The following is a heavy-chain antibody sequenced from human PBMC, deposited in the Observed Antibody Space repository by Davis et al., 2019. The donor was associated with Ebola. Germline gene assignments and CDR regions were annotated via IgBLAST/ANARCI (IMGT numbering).Heavy chain of an antibody. Sequence: GESLKISCAASGFTVSSNYMSWVRQAPGKGLEWVSSISSDSDYIYYADSAKGRFTISRDNAKNSLYLQMNRLRAEDTAVYYCARDRPLDFFFGDYYGMDVWGQGTTVTVSS. J-gene: IGHJ6*02. V-gene: IGHV3-21*01. CDR1: GFTVSSNY. CDR3: ARDRPLDFFFGDYYGMDV. D-gene: IGHD3-16*01. CDR2: ISSDSDYI.